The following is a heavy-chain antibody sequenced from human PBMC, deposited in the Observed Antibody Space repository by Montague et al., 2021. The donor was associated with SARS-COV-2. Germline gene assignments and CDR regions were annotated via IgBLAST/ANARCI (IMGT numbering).Heavy chain of an antibody. CDR2: VIYRSKT. Sequence: SETLSLTCAVSGASFSGYHWTCIRRPPGGKLEWFGGVIYRSKTSYNTSLQSRLAMSFDTYNRHFSLRLLSFTAAATAVLFYSTGPHIYETRGLRTGWFDPWGQGTLVTVSS. CDR3: STGPHIYETRGLRTGWFDP. D-gene: IGHD7-27*01. V-gene: IGHV4-34*12. CDR1: GASFSGYH. J-gene: IGHJ5*02.